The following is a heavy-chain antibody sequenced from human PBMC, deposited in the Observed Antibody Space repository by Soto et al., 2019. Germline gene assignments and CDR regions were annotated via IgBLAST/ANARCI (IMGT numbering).Heavy chain of an antibody. J-gene: IGHJ4*02. Sequence: SETLSLTCAVYGGSFSGYYWSWIRQPPGKGLEWIGEINHSGSTNYNPSLKSRVTISVDTSKNQFSLKLSSVTAADTAVYYCARDDSSGYTLFDYWGQGTLVTVSS. V-gene: IGHV4-34*01. D-gene: IGHD3-22*01. CDR3: ARDDSSGYTLFDY. CDR2: INHSGST. CDR1: GGSFSGYY.